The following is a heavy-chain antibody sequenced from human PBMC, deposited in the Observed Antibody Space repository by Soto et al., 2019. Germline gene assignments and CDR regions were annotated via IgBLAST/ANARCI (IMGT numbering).Heavy chain of an antibody. D-gene: IGHD5-18*01. V-gene: IGHV1-69*12. Sequence: QVQLVQSGAEVKKPGSSVKVSCKASGGTFSSYAISWVRQAPGQGLEWMGGIIPIFGTANYAQKFQGRVTTTADESTSTAYRELSSLRSEDTAVYYCARSRIQLWLPLFDYWGQGTLVTVSS. CDR1: GGTFSSYA. J-gene: IGHJ4*02. CDR3: ARSRIQLWLPLFDY. CDR2: IIPIFGTA.